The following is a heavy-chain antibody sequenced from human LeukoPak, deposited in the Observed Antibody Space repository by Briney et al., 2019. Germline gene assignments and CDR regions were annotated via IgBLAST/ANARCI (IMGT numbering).Heavy chain of an antibody. CDR1: GFTFSDYY. J-gene: IGHJ4*02. CDR2: ISSSSSYT. Sequence: GGSLRLSCAASGFTFSDYYMSWIRQAPGKGLEWVAYISSSSSYTNYADSVKGRFTISRDNAKNSLYLQMNSLRAEDTAVYYCARDLDGDRGSGADYWGQGTLVTVSS. D-gene: IGHD4-17*01. V-gene: IGHV3-11*06. CDR3: ARDLDGDRGSGADY.